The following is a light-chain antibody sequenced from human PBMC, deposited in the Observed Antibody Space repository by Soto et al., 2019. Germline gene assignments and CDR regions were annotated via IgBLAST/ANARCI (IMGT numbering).Light chain of an antibody. V-gene: IGKV3-20*01. Sequence: EIVLMQSPGTLSLSPGEGATLSCRASQSVSSSLLARYRQKPGQAPRLLIYAVSSRAAGIPDRFSGSGSGTDFTLTISRLEPEDFAVYYCQQYGSSPITFGPGTKMDIK. J-gene: IGKJ3*01. CDR3: QQYGSSPIT. CDR1: QSVSSSL. CDR2: AVS.